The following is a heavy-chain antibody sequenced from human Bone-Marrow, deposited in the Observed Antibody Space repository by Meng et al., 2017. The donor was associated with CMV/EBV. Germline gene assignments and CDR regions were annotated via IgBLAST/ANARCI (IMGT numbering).Heavy chain of an antibody. D-gene: IGHD1-26*01. CDR2: IIPILGIA. Sequence: SVKVSCKASGGTFSSYTISWVRQAPGQGLEWMGRIIPILGIANYAQKFQGRVTITADKSTSTAYMGLSSLRSEDTAVYYCARDPYSGSDYFDYWGQGTLVTVSS. CDR3: ARDPYSGSDYFDY. J-gene: IGHJ4*02. V-gene: IGHV1-69*04. CDR1: GGTFSSYT.